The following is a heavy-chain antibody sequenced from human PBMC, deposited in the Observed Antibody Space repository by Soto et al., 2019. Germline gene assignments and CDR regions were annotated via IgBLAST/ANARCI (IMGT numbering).Heavy chain of an antibody. CDR2: IDTSGNT. J-gene: IGHJ6*02. Sequence: QVQLQQSGPGLVKPSETLSLTCTVSGGSLSSYYCSWVRQSAGKGLEWIGRIDTSGNTNYNPSLESRVTMSVDTSKSQFSLKLTSVTAADTATYYCARGPRGYVYYHGMDVWGLGTTVTVSS. D-gene: IGHD3-16*01. CDR1: GGSLSSYY. V-gene: IGHV4-4*07. CDR3: ARGPRGYVYYHGMDV.